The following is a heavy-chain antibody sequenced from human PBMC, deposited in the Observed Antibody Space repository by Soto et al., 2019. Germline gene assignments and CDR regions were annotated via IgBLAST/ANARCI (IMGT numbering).Heavy chain of an antibody. CDR2: IWYDGSNK. D-gene: IGHD5-18*01. Sequence: GGSLRLSCAASGFTFSSYGMHWVRQAPGKGLEWVAVIWYDGSNKYYADSVKGRFTISRDNSKNTLYLQMNSLRAEDTAVYYCARDFGYSYGAATYYYYYGMDVWGQGTTVTVSS. CDR3: ARDFGYSYGAATYYYYYGMDV. CDR1: GFTFSSYG. J-gene: IGHJ6*02. V-gene: IGHV3-33*01.